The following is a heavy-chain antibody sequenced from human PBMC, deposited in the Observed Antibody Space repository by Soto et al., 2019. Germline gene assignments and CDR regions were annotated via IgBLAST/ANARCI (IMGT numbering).Heavy chain of an antibody. D-gene: IGHD6-19*01. J-gene: IGHJ6*02. CDR1: GFTFSSYG. CDR2: ISYDGSNK. V-gene: IGHV3-30*18. Sequence: GGSLRLSCAASGFTFSSYGMHWVRQAPGKGLEWVAVISYDGSNKYYADSVKGRFTIARDNSKNTLFLHMSSLRAEDTAVYYCVKDGSSGWPYYYGLDVWGQGTSLTVYS. CDR3: VKDGSSGWPYYYGLDV.